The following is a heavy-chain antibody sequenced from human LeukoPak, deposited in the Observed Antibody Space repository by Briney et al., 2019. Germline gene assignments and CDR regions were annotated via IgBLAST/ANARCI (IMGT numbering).Heavy chain of an antibody. V-gene: IGHV3-48*03. CDR3: ATEGDIVATISENAFDI. J-gene: IGHJ3*02. Sequence: GGSLRLSCAASGFTFSSYEMNWVRQAPGKGLEWVSYISSSGSTIYYADSVKGRFTISRDNAKNSLYLQMNSLRAEDTAVYYCATEGDIVATISENAFDIWGQGTMVTVSS. D-gene: IGHD5-12*01. CDR2: ISSSGSTI. CDR1: GFTFSSYE.